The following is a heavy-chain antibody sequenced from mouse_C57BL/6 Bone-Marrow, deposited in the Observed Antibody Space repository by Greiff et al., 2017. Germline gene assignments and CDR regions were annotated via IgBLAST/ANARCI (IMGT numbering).Heavy chain of an antibody. J-gene: IGHJ4*01. Sequence: QVQLQQPGAELVRPGTSVKLSCKASGYTFTSSWMHWVKQRPGQGLEWIGVIEPSDSYTNYNQKFKGKATLTVDTSSITAYMQLSSLTSEDAAVYYDASPRLLFMDYWGQGTSVTVSS. CDR1: GYTFTSSW. CDR2: IEPSDSYT. D-gene: IGHD2-10*01. CDR3: ASPRLLFMDY. V-gene: IGHV1-59*01.